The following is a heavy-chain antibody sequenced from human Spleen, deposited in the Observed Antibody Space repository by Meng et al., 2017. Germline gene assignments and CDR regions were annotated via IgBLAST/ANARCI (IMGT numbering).Heavy chain of an antibody. J-gene: IGHJ4*02. CDR3: ARGYYDFWSGCAP. CDR2: LNPNSGGT. V-gene: IGHV1-2*06. CDR1: GYTFTAYF. D-gene: IGHD3-3*01. Sequence: ASVKVSCKASGYTFTAYFMHWVRQAPGQGLEWVCRLNPNSGGTDYAQKFQGRVTMTRDTSISTAYMELNRLRFDDTAVYYCARGYYDFWSGCAPWGQGTLVTVSS.